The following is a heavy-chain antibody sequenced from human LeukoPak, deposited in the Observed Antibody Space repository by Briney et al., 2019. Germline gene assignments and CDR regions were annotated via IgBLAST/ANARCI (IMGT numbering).Heavy chain of an antibody. Sequence: SQTLSLTCIVSGGSISSGDYYWSWIRQPPGKGLEWIGYIYYSGSTYYNPSLKSRVTISVDTSKNQFSLKLSSVTAADTAVYYCARTTVTTGRCLDYWGQGTLVTVSS. V-gene: IGHV4-30-4*08. D-gene: IGHD4-17*01. J-gene: IGHJ4*02. CDR3: ARTTVTTGRCLDY. CDR2: IYYSGST. CDR1: GGSISSGDYY.